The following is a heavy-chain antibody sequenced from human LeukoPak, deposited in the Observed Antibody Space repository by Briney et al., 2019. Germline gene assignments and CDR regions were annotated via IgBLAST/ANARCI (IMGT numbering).Heavy chain of an antibody. CDR1: GFTFTSSA. CDR2: IVVGSGNT. J-gene: IGHJ4*02. V-gene: IGHV1-58*02. Sequence: ASVKVSCKASGFTFTSSAIQWVRQARGQRLEWIGWIVVGSGNTNYAQKFQERVTITRDMSTSTAYMELSSLRSEDTAVYYCAAIKSPVAGIDYWGQGTLVTVSS. D-gene: IGHD6-19*01. CDR3: AAIKSPVAGIDY.